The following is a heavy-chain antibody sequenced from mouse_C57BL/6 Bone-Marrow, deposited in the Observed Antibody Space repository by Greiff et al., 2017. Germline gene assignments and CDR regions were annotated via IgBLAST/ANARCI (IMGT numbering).Heavy chain of an antibody. CDR3: ARGLGDFDY. J-gene: IGHJ2*01. CDR1: GFTFSSYG. Sequence: EVQLLQSGGDLVKPGGSLKLSCAASGFTFSSYGMSWVRQTPDKRLEWVATISSGGSYTYYPDSVKGRFTISRDNAKNTLYLQMSSLKSEDTAMYYCARGLGDFDYWDQGTTLTVSS. D-gene: IGHD4-1*01. CDR2: ISSGGSYT. V-gene: IGHV5-6*01.